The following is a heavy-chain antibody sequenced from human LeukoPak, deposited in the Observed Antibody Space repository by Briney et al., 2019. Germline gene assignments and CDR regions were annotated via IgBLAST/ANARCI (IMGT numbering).Heavy chain of an antibody. Sequence: GGSLRLSCAASGFTFSSCWMHWVRQVPGKGLVWVSRINSDGSSSTYADSVKGRFTISRDNAKNTLYLQMNSLRAEDMAVYYCARVDSSGYLSGSPPALDYWGQGTLVTVSS. J-gene: IGHJ4*02. CDR1: GFTFSSCW. CDR2: INSDGSSS. V-gene: IGHV3-74*01. CDR3: ARVDSSGYLSGSPPALDY. D-gene: IGHD3-22*01.